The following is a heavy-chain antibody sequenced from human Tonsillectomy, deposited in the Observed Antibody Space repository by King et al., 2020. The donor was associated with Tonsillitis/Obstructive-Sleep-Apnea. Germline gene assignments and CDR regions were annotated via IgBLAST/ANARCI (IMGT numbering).Heavy chain of an antibody. CDR2: IDWDDDK. J-gene: IGHJ4*02. Sequence: VTLKESGPALVKHTQTLTLTCTFSGFSPSTSGMCVSWIRQPPGKALEWLARIDWDDDKYYSTSLKTRLTISKDTSKNQVVLTMTNMDPVDTATFYCARTSWTSSRAHYFDYWGQGTLVTVSS. CDR3: ARTSWTSSRAHYFDY. CDR1: GFSPSTSGMC. V-gene: IGHV2-70*11. D-gene: IGHD2-2*01.